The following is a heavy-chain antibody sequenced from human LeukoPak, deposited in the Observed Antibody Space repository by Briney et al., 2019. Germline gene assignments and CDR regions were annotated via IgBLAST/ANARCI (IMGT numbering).Heavy chain of an antibody. V-gene: IGHV1-2*02. D-gene: IGHD3-3*01. CDR2: INPNSGGT. CDR1: GYTFTGYY. CDR3: ARDRGYDFWSGYYGFYFDY. Sequence: ASVKVSCKASGYTFTGYYMHWVRQAPGQGLEWMGWINPNSGGTNYAQKFQGRVTMTRDTSISTAYMELSRRRSDDTAVYYCARDRGYDFWSGYYGFYFDYWGQGTLVTVSS. J-gene: IGHJ4*02.